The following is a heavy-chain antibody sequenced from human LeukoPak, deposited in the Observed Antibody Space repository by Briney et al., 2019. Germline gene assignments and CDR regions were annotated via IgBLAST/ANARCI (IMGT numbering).Heavy chain of an antibody. D-gene: IGHD6-13*01. Sequence: SETLSLTCAVYGGSFSGYYWSWIRQPPGKGLEWIGEINHGGSTNYNPSLKSRVTISVDTSKNQFSLKLSSVTAADTAVYYCATTYSSRLYYYYGMDVWGQGTTVTVSS. J-gene: IGHJ6*02. CDR3: ATTYSSRLYYYYGMDV. V-gene: IGHV4-34*01. CDR1: GGSFSGYY. CDR2: INHGGST.